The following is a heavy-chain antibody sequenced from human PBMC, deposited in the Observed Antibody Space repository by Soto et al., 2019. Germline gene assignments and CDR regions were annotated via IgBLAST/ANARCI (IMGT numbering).Heavy chain of an antibody. J-gene: IGHJ5*02. CDR1: GGTFSSYS. Sequence: GASVKVSCKASGGTFSSYSISWVRQAPGQGLEWMGGIIPIFGTANYAQKFQGRVTITADESTSTAYMELSSLRSEDTAVYYCASENDFWSGYYLGYQGNWFDPWGQGTLVTVSS. CDR3: ASENDFWSGYYLGYQGNWFDP. D-gene: IGHD3-3*01. CDR2: IIPIFGTA. V-gene: IGHV1-69*13.